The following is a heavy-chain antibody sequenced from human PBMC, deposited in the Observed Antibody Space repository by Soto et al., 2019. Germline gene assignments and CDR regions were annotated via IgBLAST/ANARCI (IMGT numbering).Heavy chain of an antibody. D-gene: IGHD2-2*01. CDR2: IKSDGSEK. Sequence: EVQLVQSGGGLVQPGGSLTLSCAASGFTFSSHGMSWFRRAPGKGLEWVSEIKSDGSEKYYADSVKGRFTVSRDNVQNSVFIPMNSLRAADTPLYNCPRVDVMAVPAASPCFDPWCQGTRVSVSS. V-gene: IGHV3-7*04. CDR1: GFTFSSHG. J-gene: IGHJ5*02. CDR3: PRVDVMAVPAASPCFDP.